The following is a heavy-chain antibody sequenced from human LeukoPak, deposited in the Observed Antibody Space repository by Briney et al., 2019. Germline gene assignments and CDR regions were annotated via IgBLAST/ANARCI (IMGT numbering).Heavy chain of an antibody. CDR2: IWYDGSNK. CDR1: GFTFSSYG. D-gene: IGHD6-19*01. J-gene: IGHJ4*02. V-gene: IGHV3-33*01. CDR3: ARDLGSGWPRRPPGY. Sequence: GGSLRLSCAASGFTFSSYGMHWVRQAPGKGLEWVAVIWYDGSNKYYAGSVKGRFTISRDNSKNTLYLQMNSLRAEDTAVYYCARDLGSGWPRRPPGYWGQGTLVTVSS.